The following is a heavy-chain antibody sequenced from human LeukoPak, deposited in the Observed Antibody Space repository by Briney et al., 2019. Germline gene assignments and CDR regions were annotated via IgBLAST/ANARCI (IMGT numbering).Heavy chain of an antibody. CDR2: IYSGGST. Sequence: PGGSLSLSFAASGFPVSSHLMSWVRPAPGKGLEWVSVIYSGGSTYYADSVKGRFTISRDNSKNTLYLQMNSLRAEDTAVYYCATEWFGEFQADYWGQGTLVTVSS. V-gene: IGHV3-53*01. J-gene: IGHJ4*02. CDR3: ATEWFGEFQADY. D-gene: IGHD3-10*01. CDR1: GFPVSSHL.